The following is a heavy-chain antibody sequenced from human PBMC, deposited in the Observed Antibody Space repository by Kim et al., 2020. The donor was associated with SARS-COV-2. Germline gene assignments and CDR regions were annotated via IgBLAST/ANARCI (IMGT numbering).Heavy chain of an antibody. J-gene: IGHJ4*02. Sequence: ADPVKGRFTTSRDNSENTLYLQMNSLRAEDTAVYYCAKRYYFDSGNFDYWGQGTLVTVSS. D-gene: IGHD3-10*01. V-gene: IGHV3-23*01. CDR3: AKRYYFDSGNFDY.